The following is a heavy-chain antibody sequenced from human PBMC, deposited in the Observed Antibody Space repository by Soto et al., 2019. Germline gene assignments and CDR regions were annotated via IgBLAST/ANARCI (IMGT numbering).Heavy chain of an antibody. CDR2: INHSGST. J-gene: IGHJ5*02. Sequence: SETLSLTCAVYGGSFSGYYWSWIRQPPGKGLEWIGEINHSGSTNYNPSLKSRVTISVDTSKNQFSLKLSSVTAADTAVYYCASECEKYSSSNNWFDPWGQGTLVTVSS. CDR1: GGSFSGYY. CDR3: ASECEKYSSSNNWFDP. D-gene: IGHD6-6*01. V-gene: IGHV4-34*01.